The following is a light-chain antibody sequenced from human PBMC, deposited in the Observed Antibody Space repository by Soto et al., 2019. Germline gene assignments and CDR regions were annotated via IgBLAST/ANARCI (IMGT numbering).Light chain of an antibody. CDR1: SSNIGAGYD. V-gene: IGLV1-40*01. Sequence: QSVLTQPPSVSGAPGQRVTISCTGSSSNIGAGYDVHWYQQLPGTAPKLLVHGNNDRPSGVPDRFSGSKSGTSASLAITGLQAEDEADYYCQSYDSSLSGWLFGGGTKLTVL. J-gene: IGLJ2*01. CDR2: GNN. CDR3: QSYDSSLSGWL.